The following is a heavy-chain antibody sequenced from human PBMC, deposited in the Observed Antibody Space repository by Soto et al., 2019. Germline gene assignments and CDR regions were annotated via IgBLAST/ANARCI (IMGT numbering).Heavy chain of an antibody. CDR3: AADLPNWGAYAFDY. CDR1: GFTFTNAW. V-gene: IGHV3-15*07. D-gene: IGHD7-27*01. Sequence: EVQLVESGGVLVEPGGSLRLSCAASGFTFTNAWLNWVRQAPGKGLEWVGRIKSKNDGGTTDYAAPVKGRFTISRDDSENTVYLQMNSLKTEDTAVYYCAADLPNWGAYAFDYWGQGTLVTVSS. CDR2: IKSKNDGGTT. J-gene: IGHJ4*02.